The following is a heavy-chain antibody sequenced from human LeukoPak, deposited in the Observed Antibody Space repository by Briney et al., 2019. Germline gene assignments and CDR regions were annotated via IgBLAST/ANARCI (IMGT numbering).Heavy chain of an antibody. CDR1: GYTFTNYY. CDR2: INPSGGST. J-gene: IGHJ4*02. Sequence: ASVKVSCKASGYTFTNYYIHWVRQAPGQGLEWMGIINPSGGSTSYAQKFQGRVTMTRDMSTSTVYMELSSLRSEDTAVYYCARGDYGDKRVGYWGQGTLVTVSS. D-gene: IGHD4-17*01. CDR3: ARGDYGDKRVGY. V-gene: IGHV1-46*01.